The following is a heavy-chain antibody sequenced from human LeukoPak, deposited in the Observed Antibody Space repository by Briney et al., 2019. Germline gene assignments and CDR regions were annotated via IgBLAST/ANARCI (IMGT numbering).Heavy chain of an antibody. CDR2: IIPIFGTA. CDR3: ASSWELLPFFDY. CDR1: GGTFSSYA. V-gene: IGHV1-69*05. J-gene: IGHJ4*02. D-gene: IGHD1-26*01. Sequence: SVKVSCKASGGTFSSYAISWVRQAPGQGLEWIGRIIPIFGTANYAQKFQGRVTITTDESTSTAYMELSSLRSEDTAVYYCASSWELLPFFDYWAREPWSPSPQ.